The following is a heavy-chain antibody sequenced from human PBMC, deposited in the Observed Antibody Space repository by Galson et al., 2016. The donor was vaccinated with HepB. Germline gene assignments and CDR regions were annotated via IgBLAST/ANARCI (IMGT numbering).Heavy chain of an antibody. D-gene: IGHD2-2*01. Sequence: SVKVSCKASGYTFTTYAMHWVRQAPGQRLEWMGWINTGNGNTKYSQKFQGRVTITRDTSASTAYMELSRLRSDDTAVYYCAREVGDCSSTSCYVHFYYGMDVWGQGTTVTVSS. CDR3: AREVGDCSSTSCYVHFYYGMDV. CDR2: INTGNGNT. V-gene: IGHV1-3*04. CDR1: GYTFTTYA. J-gene: IGHJ6*02.